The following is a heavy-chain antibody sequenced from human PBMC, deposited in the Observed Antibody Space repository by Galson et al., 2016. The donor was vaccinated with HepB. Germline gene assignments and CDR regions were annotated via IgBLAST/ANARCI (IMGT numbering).Heavy chain of an antibody. V-gene: IGHV3-7*01. CDR3: ARDLLHFVLVPAAGTFDL. CDR1: GFTFSSYW. CDR2: IKQDGSEK. Sequence: SLRLSCAASGFTFSSYWMSWVRQAPGKGLEWVANIKQDGSEKFYVDSVKGRFTISRDNAKNSLYLQLNSLRAEDTAVYYCARDLLHFVLVPAAGTFDLWGQGTMVTVSS. D-gene: IGHD2-2*01. J-gene: IGHJ3*01.